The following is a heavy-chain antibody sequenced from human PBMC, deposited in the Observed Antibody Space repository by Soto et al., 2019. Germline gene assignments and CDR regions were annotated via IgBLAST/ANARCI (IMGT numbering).Heavy chain of an antibody. CDR1: GGSFSGYY. Sequence: TSETLSLTCAVYGGSFSGYYWSWIRQPPGKGLEWIGEINHSGSTNYNPSLKSRVTISVDTSKNQFSLKLSSVTAADTAVYYCARYGSLRAGNWFDPWGQGTLVTVSS. J-gene: IGHJ5*02. CDR2: INHSGST. V-gene: IGHV4-34*01. D-gene: IGHD6-13*01. CDR3: ARYGSLRAGNWFDP.